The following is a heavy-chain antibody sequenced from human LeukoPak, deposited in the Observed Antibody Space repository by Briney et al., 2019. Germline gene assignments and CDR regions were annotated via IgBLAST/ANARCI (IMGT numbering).Heavy chain of an antibody. J-gene: IGHJ4*02. Sequence: GGSLRLSCAASGFTFSSYWMSWVRQAPGKGLEWVSAISGSGGSTYYADSVKGRFTISRDNSKNTLYLQMNSLRAEDTAVYYCAKPLYSSSWSNFDYWGQGTLVTVSS. CDR2: ISGSGGST. D-gene: IGHD6-13*01. V-gene: IGHV3-23*01. CDR1: GFTFSSYW. CDR3: AKPLYSSSWSNFDY.